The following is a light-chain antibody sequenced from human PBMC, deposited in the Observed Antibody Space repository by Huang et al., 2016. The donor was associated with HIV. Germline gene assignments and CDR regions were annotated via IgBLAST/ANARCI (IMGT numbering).Light chain of an antibody. CDR1: QKITGW. V-gene: IGKV1-5*01. Sequence: DIQMTQSPSTLSASVGARVTITCRASQKITGWLAWYQQKPGKAPKLLVYDGSTLESGVPSRFRGSGSGTEFTPTISSLQPDDFATYYCQQYVSYPYTFGQGTKLEIK. J-gene: IGKJ2*01. CDR3: QQYVSYPYT. CDR2: DGS.